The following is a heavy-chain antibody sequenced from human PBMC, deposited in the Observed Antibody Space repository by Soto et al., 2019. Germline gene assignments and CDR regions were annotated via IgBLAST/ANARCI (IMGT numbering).Heavy chain of an antibody. CDR2: ISGSGGST. CDR3: ARPSVVAPGTY. Sequence: GGSLRLSCAASGFTFSSYALNWVRQAPGKGLEWVSSISGSGGSTYYADSVKGRFTISRDNSRNTLFLQMNSLRADDTAIYYCARPSVVAPGTYWGQGTLVTVSS. J-gene: IGHJ4*02. CDR1: GFTFSSYA. D-gene: IGHD6-13*01. V-gene: IGHV3-23*01.